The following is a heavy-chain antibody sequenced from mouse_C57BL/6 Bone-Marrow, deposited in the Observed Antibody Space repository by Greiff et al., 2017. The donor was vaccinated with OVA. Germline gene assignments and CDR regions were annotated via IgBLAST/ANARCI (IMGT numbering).Heavy chain of an antibody. J-gene: IGHJ2*01. V-gene: IGHV1-81*01. CDR2: IYPRSGNT. Sequence: VMLVESGAELARPGASVKLSCKASGYTFTSYGISWVKQRTGQGLEWIGEIYPRSGNTYYNEKFKGKATLTADKSSSTAYMELRSLTSEDSAVYFCARFEIYGSSYDYWGQGTTLTVSS. CDR3: ARFEIYGSSYDY. D-gene: IGHD1-1*01. CDR1: GYTFTSYG.